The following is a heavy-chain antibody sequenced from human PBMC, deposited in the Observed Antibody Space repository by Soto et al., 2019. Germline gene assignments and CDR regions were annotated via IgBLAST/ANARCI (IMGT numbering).Heavy chain of an antibody. D-gene: IGHD6-6*01. CDR2: IYYSGST. V-gene: IGHV4-31*03. J-gene: IGHJ4*02. CDR3: ARVEREQLAVDY. CDR1: GGSISSGGYY. Sequence: SETLSLTCTVSGGSISSGGYYWSWIRQQPGKGLEWIGYIYYSGSTYYNPSLKSRVTISVDTSKNQFSLKLSSVTAADTAVYYCARVEREQLAVDYWGQGTLVTVSS.